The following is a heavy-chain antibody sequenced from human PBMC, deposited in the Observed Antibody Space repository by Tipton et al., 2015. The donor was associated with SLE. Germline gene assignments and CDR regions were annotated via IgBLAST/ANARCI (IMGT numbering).Heavy chain of an antibody. CDR1: GGSISSPY. V-gene: IGHV4-59*08. Sequence: LRLSCTVSGGSISSPYWSWIRQPPGKGLEWIGYIYYSGSTNYNPSLKSRVTISVDTFKNQFSLKLSSVTAADTAVYYCATAVAAAGTYAFDIWGQGTMVTVSS. J-gene: IGHJ3*02. D-gene: IGHD6-13*01. CDR3: ATAVAAAGTYAFDI. CDR2: IYYSGST.